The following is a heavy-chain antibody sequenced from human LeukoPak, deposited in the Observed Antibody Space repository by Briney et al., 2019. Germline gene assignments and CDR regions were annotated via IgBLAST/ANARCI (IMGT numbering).Heavy chain of an antibody. CDR2: INTNTGNP. J-gene: IGHJ1*01. Sequence: ASVKVSCKASGYTFTGYYMHWVRQAPGQGLEWMGWINTNTGNPTYAQGFTGRFVFSLDTSVSTAYLQISSLKAEDTAVYYCARRGIAARRYFQHWGQGTLVTVSS. V-gene: IGHV7-4-1*02. CDR1: GYTFTGYY. CDR3: ARRGIAARRYFQH. D-gene: IGHD6-6*01.